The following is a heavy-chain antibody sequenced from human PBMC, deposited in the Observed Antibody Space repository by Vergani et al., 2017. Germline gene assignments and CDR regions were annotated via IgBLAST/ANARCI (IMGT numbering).Heavy chain of an antibody. Sequence: QVQLVESGGGVVQRGGSLRLSCATSGFTSSNYDMQWIRQGPGKGLEFVAFIQFDGSNQYYADSVKGLFTLSRDFSKNTLYLQMNSLRTDDTATDYCAKHCRGWGIYYWGQETQVIVSS. J-gene: IGHJ4*02. CDR3: AKHCRGWGIYY. CDR2: IQFDGSNQ. D-gene: IGHD3-16*01. V-gene: IGHV3-30*02. CDR1: GFTSSNYD.